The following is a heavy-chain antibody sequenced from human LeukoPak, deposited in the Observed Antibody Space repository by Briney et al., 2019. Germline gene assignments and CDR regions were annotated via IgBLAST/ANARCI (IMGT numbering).Heavy chain of an antibody. V-gene: IGHV4-59*08. J-gene: IGHJ5*02. CDR3: ARPTYYDSSGYYGGFDP. D-gene: IGHD3-22*01. Sequence: PSETLSLTCAVYGGSFSGYYWSWIRQPPGKGLEWIGYIYYSGSTNYNPSLKSRVTISVDTSKNQFSLKLSSVTAADTAVYYCARPTYYDSSGYYGGFDPWGQGTLVTVSS. CDR1: GGSFSGYY. CDR2: IYYSGST.